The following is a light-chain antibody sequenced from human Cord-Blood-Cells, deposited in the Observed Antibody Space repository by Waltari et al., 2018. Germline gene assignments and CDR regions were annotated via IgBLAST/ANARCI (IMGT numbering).Light chain of an antibody. V-gene: IGLV2-11*01. CDR3: CSYAGSYTDV. J-gene: IGLJ1*01. CDR2: DLS. Sequence: QSALTQPHSVSGSPGQSVTISCTGTSTDVDGYNYVSWYQPHPGKAPKLMIYDLSKRPTGVPALFSGSTSGNAASLRISGIQSEDEADYYCCSYAGSYTDVFGTGTKVTVL. CDR1: STDVDGYNY.